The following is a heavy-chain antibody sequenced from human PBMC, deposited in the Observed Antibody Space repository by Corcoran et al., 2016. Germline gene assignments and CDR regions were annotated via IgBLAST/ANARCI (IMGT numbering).Heavy chain of an antibody. D-gene: IGHD6-13*01. J-gene: IGHJ3*02. V-gene: IGHV4-34*01. CDR1: GGSFIGYS. CDR3: ARAGEQAAGTEDDAFDI. Sequence: QLQQWGAGLLKPSETLSLTCAVYGGSFIGYSWSWIRKPPGKGREWIGEINQRGGTNDTPSLKSRVTISVDTSKNQFSLKLSSVTAADTAVYYCARAGEQAAGTEDDAFDIWGQGTMVTVSS. CDR2: INQRGGT.